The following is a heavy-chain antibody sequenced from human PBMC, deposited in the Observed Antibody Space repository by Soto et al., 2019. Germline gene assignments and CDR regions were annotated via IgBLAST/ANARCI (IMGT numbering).Heavy chain of an antibody. CDR1: GFTFSSYA. V-gene: IGHV3-23*01. Sequence: EVQLLESGGGLVQPGGSLRLSCAASGFTFSSYAMSWVRQAPGKGLEWVSAISGSGGRTYYADSVKGRFTISRDNSKNTLYLQMNSLRAEDTAVYYCAKELHIVVVVAATSDYWGQGTLVTVSS. CDR3: AKELHIVVVVAATSDY. J-gene: IGHJ4*02. CDR2: ISGSGGRT. D-gene: IGHD2-15*01.